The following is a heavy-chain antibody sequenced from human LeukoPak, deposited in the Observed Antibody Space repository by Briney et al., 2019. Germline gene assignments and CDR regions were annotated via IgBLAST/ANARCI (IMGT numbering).Heavy chain of an antibody. Sequence: ASVTVSFKASGYTFTSYGISWVRQAPGQGLEWMGWISAYNGNTNSAQKLQGRVTMTTDTSTSTAYMELRSLRSDDTAVYYCARDRVKRGGYDFDYWGQGTLVTVSS. CDR1: GYTFTSYG. D-gene: IGHD5-12*01. V-gene: IGHV1-18*01. CDR3: ARDRVKRGGYDFDY. J-gene: IGHJ4*02. CDR2: ISAYNGNT.